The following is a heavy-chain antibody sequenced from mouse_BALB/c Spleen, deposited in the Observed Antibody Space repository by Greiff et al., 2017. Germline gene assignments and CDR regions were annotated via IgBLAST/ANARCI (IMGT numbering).Heavy chain of an antibody. CDR3: ARHFYGNYDFDV. CDR1: GFAFSSYD. V-gene: IGHV5-12-1*01. J-gene: IGHJ1*01. Sequence: EVQVVESGGGLVKPGGSLKLSCAASGFAFSSYDMSWVRQTPEKRLEWVAYISSGGGSTYYPDTVKGRFTISRDNAKNTLYLQMSSLKSEDTAMYYCARHFYGNYDFDVWGAGTTVTVSS. D-gene: IGHD2-1*01. CDR2: ISSGGGST.